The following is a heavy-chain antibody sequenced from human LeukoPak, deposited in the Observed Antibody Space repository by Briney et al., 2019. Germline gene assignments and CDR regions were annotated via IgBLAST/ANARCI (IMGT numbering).Heavy chain of an antibody. J-gene: IGHJ4*02. CDR2: IYYSGST. Sequence: SETLSLTCTVSGSSISSYYWSWIRQPPGKGLEWIGYIYYSGSTNYNPSLKSRVTISVDTSKNQFSLKLSSVTAADTAVYYCAGPRSLYGDYVDWGQGTLVTVSS. CDR1: GSSISSYY. V-gene: IGHV4-59*08. CDR3: AGPRSLYGDYVD. D-gene: IGHD4-17*01.